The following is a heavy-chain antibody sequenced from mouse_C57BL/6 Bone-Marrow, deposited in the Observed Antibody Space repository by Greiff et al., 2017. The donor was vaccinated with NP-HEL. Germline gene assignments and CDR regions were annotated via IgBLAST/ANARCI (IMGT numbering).Heavy chain of an antibody. Sequence: ESGPGLVKPSQSLSLTCSVTGYSITSGYYWNWIRQFPGNKLEWMGYISYDGSNNYNPSLKNRISITRDTSKNQFFLKLNSVTTEDTATYYCARDDYDAWYFDVWGTGTTVTVSS. CDR1: GYSITSGYY. CDR3: ARDDYDAWYFDV. V-gene: IGHV3-6*01. J-gene: IGHJ1*03. D-gene: IGHD2-4*01. CDR2: ISYDGSN.